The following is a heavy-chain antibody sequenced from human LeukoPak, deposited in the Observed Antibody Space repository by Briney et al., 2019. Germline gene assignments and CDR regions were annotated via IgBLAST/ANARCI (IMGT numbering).Heavy chain of an antibody. CDR1: GYTFAGYY. CDR3: ATLPGPYGGNRYGMDV. J-gene: IGHJ6*02. CDR2: INPNSGGT. V-gene: IGHV1-2*06. Sequence: ASVKVSCKASGYTFAGYYMHWVRQAPGQGLEWMGRINPNSGGTNYAQKFQGRVTMTRDTSISTAYMELSRLRSDDTAVYYCATLPGPYGGNRYGMDVWGQGTTVTVSS. D-gene: IGHD4-23*01.